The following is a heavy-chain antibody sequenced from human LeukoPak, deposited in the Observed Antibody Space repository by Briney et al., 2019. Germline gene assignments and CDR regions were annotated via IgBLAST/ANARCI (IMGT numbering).Heavy chain of an antibody. CDR3: AKGGGWFGELVAFDI. J-gene: IGHJ3*02. D-gene: IGHD3-10*01. CDR1: GFTFDDYA. V-gene: IGHV3-9*01. Sequence: PGGSLRLSCAASGFTFDDYAMHWVRQAPGKGLEWVSGISWNSGSIGYADSVKGRFTISRDNAKNSLYLQMNSLRAEDTAVYYCAKGGGWFGELVAFDIWGQGTMVTVSS. CDR2: ISWNSGSI.